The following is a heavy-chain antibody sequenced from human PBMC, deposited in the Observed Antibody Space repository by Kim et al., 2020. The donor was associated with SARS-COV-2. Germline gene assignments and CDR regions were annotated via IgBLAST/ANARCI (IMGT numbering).Heavy chain of an antibody. CDR2: ISSSSSYI. J-gene: IGHJ6*02. V-gene: IGHV3-21*01. Sequence: GGSLRLSCAASGFTFSSYSMNWVRQAPGKGLEWVSSISSSSSYIYYADSVKGRFTISRDNAKNSLYLQMNSLRAEDTAVYYCARENMDDSSGYRSYGMDVWGQGTTVTVSS. CDR3: ARENMDDSSGYRSYGMDV. D-gene: IGHD3-22*01. CDR1: GFTFSSYS.